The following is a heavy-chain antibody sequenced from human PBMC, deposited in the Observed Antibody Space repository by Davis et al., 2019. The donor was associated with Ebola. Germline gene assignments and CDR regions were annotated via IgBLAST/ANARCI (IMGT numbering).Heavy chain of an antibody. J-gene: IGHJ4*02. CDR2: INWNGGST. V-gene: IGHV3-20*01. CDR1: GFTFDDYA. D-gene: IGHD6-19*01. Sequence: GGSLRLSCAASGFTFDDYAMTWVRQAPGKGLEWVSVINWNGGSTGYVDSVKGRFTISRDNAKNSLFLQMNSLRGEDTALYHCARVKVAGSTTHFDYWGQGTLVTVSS. CDR3: ARVKVAGSTTHFDY.